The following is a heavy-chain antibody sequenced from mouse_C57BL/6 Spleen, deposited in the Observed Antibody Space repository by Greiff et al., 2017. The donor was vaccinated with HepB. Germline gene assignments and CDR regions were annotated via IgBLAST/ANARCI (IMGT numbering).Heavy chain of an antibody. CDR1: GYAFTNYL. J-gene: IGHJ1*03. Sequence: QVQLQQSGAELVRPGTSVKVSCKASGYAFTNYLIEWVKQRPGQGLEWIGVINPGSGGTNYNEKFKGKATLTADKSSSTAYMQLSSLTSEDSAVYFGARSKLGPNWYFDVWGTGTTVTVSS. CDR2: INPGSGGT. CDR3: ARSKLGPNWYFDV. D-gene: IGHD4-1*01. V-gene: IGHV1-54*01.